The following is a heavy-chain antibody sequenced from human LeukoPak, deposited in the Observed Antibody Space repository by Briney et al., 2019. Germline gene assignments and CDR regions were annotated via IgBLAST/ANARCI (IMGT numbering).Heavy chain of an antibody. CDR3: ARARDGYNYGGYYYYYYMDV. CDR2: MNPDSGNA. CDR1: GYSFTSYD. Sequence: ASAKVSCKASGYSFTSYDINWVRQATGQGLEWMGWMNPDSGNAGYAQTFQGRVTITADESTSTAYMELSSLRSEDTAVYYCARARDGYNYGGYYYYYYMDVWGKGTTVTVSS. J-gene: IGHJ6*03. V-gene: IGHV1-8*01. D-gene: IGHD5-24*01.